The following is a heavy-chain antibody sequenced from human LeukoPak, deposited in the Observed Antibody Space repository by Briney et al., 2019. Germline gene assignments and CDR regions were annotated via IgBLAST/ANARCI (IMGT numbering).Heavy chain of an antibody. CDR2: INPNSGGT. CDR3: ARMAAAGRVFDY. D-gene: IGHD6-13*01. Sequence: GASVKVSCKASGYTFTGYYMHWVRHAPGQGLEWMGWINPNSGGTNYAQKFQGRVTMTRDTSISTAYMELSRLRSDDTAVYYCARMAAAGRVFDYWGQGTLVTVSS. J-gene: IGHJ4*02. V-gene: IGHV1-2*02. CDR1: GYTFTGYY.